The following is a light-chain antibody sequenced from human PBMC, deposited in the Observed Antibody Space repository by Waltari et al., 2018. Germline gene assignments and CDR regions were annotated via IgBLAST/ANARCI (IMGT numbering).Light chain of an antibody. CDR3: QQYYNAPVT. V-gene: IGKV4-1*01. CDR2: WSS. CDR1: QSGLKSSTNKNY. Sequence: EIVMTQSPESLAVSLGERATINCKSSQSGLKSSTNKNYLAWYQHRPGQPPKFLFYWSSTRESGVPDRFSTSGSGTDFTLTISSLQAEDVAVYYCQQYYNAPVTFGGGTKMEIK. J-gene: IGKJ4*01.